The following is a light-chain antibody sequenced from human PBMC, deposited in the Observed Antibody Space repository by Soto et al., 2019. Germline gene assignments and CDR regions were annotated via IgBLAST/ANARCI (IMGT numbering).Light chain of an antibody. CDR2: GAS. V-gene: IGKV3-15*01. Sequence: EIVMTQSPATLSVSPGERATLSCRASQSVSSNLAWYQQKPGQAPRLLISGASTRATGIPARFSGSGSGTEFPLTISSLQSEYFAVYYCQQYNNWPRTFGQGTKVEIK. CDR1: QSVSSN. J-gene: IGKJ1*01. CDR3: QQYNNWPRT.